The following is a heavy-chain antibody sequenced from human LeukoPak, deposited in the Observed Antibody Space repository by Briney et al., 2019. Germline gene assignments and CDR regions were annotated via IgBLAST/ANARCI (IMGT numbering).Heavy chain of an antibody. D-gene: IGHD3-10*01. CDR2: ISSSNRYI. CDR3: ARVSDGSGSSPYYFDY. Sequence: GGSLRLSCAASGFTFDDYGMSWVRQAPGKGLEWVSSISSSNRYIYYADSVKGRFTISRDNAKNSLYLQMNSLRAEDTAVYYCARVSDGSGSSPYYFDYWGQGTLVTVSS. J-gene: IGHJ4*02. V-gene: IGHV3-21*01. CDR1: GFTFDDYG.